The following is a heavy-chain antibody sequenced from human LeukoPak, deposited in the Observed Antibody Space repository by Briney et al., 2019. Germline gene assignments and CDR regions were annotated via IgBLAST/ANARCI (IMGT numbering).Heavy chain of an antibody. CDR2: IYYSGST. Sequence: SETLSLTCTVSGGSISSSSYYWGWIRQPPGKGLEWIGSIYYSGSTYYNPSLKSRVTISVDTSKNQFSLKLSSVTAADTAVYYCASGEQWLGGGFDYWGQGTLVTVSS. V-gene: IGHV4-39*01. J-gene: IGHJ4*02. CDR1: GGSISSSSYY. CDR3: ASGEQWLGGGFDY. D-gene: IGHD6-19*01.